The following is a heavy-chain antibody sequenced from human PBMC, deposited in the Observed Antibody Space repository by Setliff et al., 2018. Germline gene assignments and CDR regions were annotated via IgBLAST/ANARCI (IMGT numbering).Heavy chain of an antibody. CDR3: IMNMVRPVTGLDC. V-gene: IGHV1-46*01. J-gene: IGHJ4*02. CDR2: INPSGGST. CDR1: GYTFTSNH. D-gene: IGHD2-8*01. Sequence: ASVKVFCKASGYTFTSNHVHWGRQAPGQGLEWMGTINPSGGSTIYAPDFQGRVTMTWDTSTNIAYMELSGLRYADSAIYYCIMNMVRPVTGLDCWGPGTLVTV.